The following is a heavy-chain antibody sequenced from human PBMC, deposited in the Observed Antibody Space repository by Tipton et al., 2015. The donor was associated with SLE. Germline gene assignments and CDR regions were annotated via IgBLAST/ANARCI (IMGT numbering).Heavy chain of an antibody. Sequence: TLSLTCAVSGYSISSGYYWGWIRQPPGKGLEWIGSIYHSGNTYYNPSLKSRVTISVDTPKNQFSLRLSSVTAADTAVYYCASFDPDYWGQGTLVTVSS. V-gene: IGHV4-38-2*01. J-gene: IGHJ4*02. CDR3: ASFDPDY. CDR1: GYSISSGYY. CDR2: IYHSGNT.